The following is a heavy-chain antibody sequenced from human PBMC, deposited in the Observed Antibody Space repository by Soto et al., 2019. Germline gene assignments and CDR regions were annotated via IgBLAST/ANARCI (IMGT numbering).Heavy chain of an antibody. J-gene: IGHJ4*02. V-gene: IGHV3-48*02. D-gene: IGHD3-22*01. CDR3: ARDFDSLNEY. Sequence: RGALRLSCAASGLTFCRYSMKWFRQAPGKGLEWLSYISPSSSTIYYADSVKGRFTISRDNAKNSLFLHVTSLGDEDTAVYDCARDFDSLNEYWGQGTLVIVSS. CDR2: ISPSSSTI. CDR1: GLTFCRYS.